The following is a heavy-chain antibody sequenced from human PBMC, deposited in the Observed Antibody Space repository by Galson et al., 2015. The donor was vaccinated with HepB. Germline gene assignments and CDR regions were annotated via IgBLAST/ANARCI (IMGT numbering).Heavy chain of an antibody. Sequence: ETLSLTCTVSGGSISSGNYHWGWIRQPPGKGLEWIGGIFYSGTTYYNPSLESRVTISVDTSKNQFSLTLSSVTAADTAVYYCARDIPSGYFDYWGQGALVTVSS. CDR3: ARDIPSGYFDY. CDR2: IFYSGTT. J-gene: IGHJ4*02. CDR1: GGSISSGNYH. D-gene: IGHD3-10*01. V-gene: IGHV4-39*07.